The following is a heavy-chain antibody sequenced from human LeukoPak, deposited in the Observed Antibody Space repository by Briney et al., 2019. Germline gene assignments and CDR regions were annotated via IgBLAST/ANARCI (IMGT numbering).Heavy chain of an antibody. CDR3: AKDPSGSSSLYGY. Sequence: GGSLRLSCAASGFTFDDYAMHWVRQAPGKGLEWVSGISWNSGSIGYADSVKGRFTISRDNSKNTLYLQMNSLRAEDTAVYYCAKDPSGSSSLYGYWGQGTLVTVSS. V-gene: IGHV3-9*01. CDR1: GFTFDDYA. J-gene: IGHJ4*02. D-gene: IGHD1-26*01. CDR2: ISWNSGSI.